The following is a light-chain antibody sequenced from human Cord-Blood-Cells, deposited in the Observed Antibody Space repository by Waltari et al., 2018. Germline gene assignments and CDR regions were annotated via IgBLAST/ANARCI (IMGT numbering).Light chain of an antibody. Sequence: DIVMTQSPDSLAVSLGERATIHYKSSQSVLYSSNNKNYLAWYQQKPVQPPKLLIYWASTRESGVPDRFSGSGSGTDFTLTISSLQAEDVAVYYCQQYYSTPTFGQGTKVEIK. J-gene: IGKJ1*01. CDR1: QSVLYSSNNKNY. V-gene: IGKV4-1*01. CDR2: WAS. CDR3: QQYYSTPT.